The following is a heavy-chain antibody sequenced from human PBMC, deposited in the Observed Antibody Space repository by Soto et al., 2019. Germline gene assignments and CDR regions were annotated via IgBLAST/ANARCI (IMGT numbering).Heavy chain of an antibody. Sequence: PSETQSLTYAVYGGYFRGYYWSCIRQPTGKGLEWIGEINHSGSTNYNPSLKSRVTISVDTSKNQFSLKLSSVTAADTAVYYCARGLLKIFGVVIMGSYYYYMDVWGKGTTVTV. CDR1: GGYFRGYY. V-gene: IGHV4-34*01. J-gene: IGHJ6*03. CDR3: ARGLLKIFGVVIMGSYYYYMDV. D-gene: IGHD3-3*01. CDR2: INHSGST.